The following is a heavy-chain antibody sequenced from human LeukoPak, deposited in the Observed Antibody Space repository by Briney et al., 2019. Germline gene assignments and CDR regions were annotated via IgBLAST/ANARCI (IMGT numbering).Heavy chain of an antibody. D-gene: IGHD6-13*01. CDR2: IYSGGST. CDR1: GFTVSSNY. J-gene: IGHJ5*02. CDR3: ARESRYSSSWYVFDP. V-gene: IGHV3-53*01. Sequence: GGSLRLSCAGSGFTVSSNYMSWVRQAPGKGLEWVTVIYSGGSTYYADSVKGRFTISRDNSKNTLYLQMNSLRAEDTAVYYCARESRYSSSWYVFDPWGQGTLVTVSS.